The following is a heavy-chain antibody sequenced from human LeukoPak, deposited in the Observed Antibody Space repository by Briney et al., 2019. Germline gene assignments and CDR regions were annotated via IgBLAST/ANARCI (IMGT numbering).Heavy chain of an antibody. V-gene: IGHV3-30*18. CDR1: GFTFSSYG. J-gene: IGHJ4*02. D-gene: IGHD6-19*01. Sequence: PGRSLRLSCAASGFTFSSYGMHWVRQAPGKGLEWVAVISYDGSNKYYADSVKGRFTISRDNSKNTLYLQMNSLRAEDTAVYYCAKDGKFSSGYSSGWVLGDYFDYWGQGTLVTVSS. CDR3: AKDGKFSSGYSSGWVLGDYFDY. CDR2: ISYDGSNK.